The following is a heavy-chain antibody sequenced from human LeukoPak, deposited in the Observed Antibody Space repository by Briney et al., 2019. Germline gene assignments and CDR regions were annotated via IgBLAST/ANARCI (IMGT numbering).Heavy chain of an antibody. D-gene: IGHD5-24*01. J-gene: IGHJ4*02. CDR2: INPNSGGT. CDR3: ARGSLVEMATLN. V-gene: IGHV1-2*02. Sequence: ASVKVSCKASGYTFTGYYMHWVRQAPGQGLERMGWINPNSGGTNYAQKFQGRVTMTRDTSIGTAYMELSRLRSDDTAVYYCARGSLVEMATLNWGQGTLVTVSS. CDR1: GYTFTGYY.